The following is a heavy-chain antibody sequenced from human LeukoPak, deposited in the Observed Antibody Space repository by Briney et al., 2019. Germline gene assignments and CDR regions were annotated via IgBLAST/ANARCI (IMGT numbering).Heavy chain of an antibody. J-gene: IGHJ5*02. CDR1: GFPFSSYS. V-gene: IGHV3-21*01. D-gene: IGHD2-15*01. CDR3: ARDPAGLCSGGSCYRWFDP. Sequence: PGGSLRLSCAASGFPFSSYSMNWVRQAPGKGLEWVSSISSSSSYIYYADSVKGRFTISRDNAKNSLYLQMNSLRAEDTAVYYCARDPAGLCSGGSCYRWFDPWGQGTLVTVSS. CDR2: ISSSSSYI.